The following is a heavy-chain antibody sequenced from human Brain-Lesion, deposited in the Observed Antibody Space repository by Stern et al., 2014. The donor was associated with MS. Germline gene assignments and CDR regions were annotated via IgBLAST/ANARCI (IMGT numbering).Heavy chain of an antibody. CDR3: ARTGDDFGDYSLSY. CDR1: GGSINTNNYY. D-gene: IGHD4-17*01. V-gene: IGHV4-39*01. CDR2: IYSSGST. Sequence: VQLLESGPGLVKPSETLSLTCTVSGGSINTNNYYWGWIRQPPGKGLEWIGNIYSSGSTFYSPSLRSRVTMSVDTSKNHFSLKLSSVTAADTAVYYCARTGDDFGDYSLSYWGQGTLVTVSS. J-gene: IGHJ4*02.